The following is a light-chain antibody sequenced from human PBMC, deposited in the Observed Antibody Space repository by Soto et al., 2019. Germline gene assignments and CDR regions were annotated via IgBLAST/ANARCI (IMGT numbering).Light chain of an antibody. CDR3: SSYTSTSTLVL. V-gene: IGLV2-14*03. Sequence: QSALTQPASVSGSPGQSITISCTGTNSDVGGYNYVSWYQLHPGKAPKLLIYDVSDRPSGVSNRFSGSKSGNTASLTISGLQADDEADYFCSSYTSTSTLVLFGGGTQLTVL. CDR2: DVS. J-gene: IGLJ2*01. CDR1: NSDVGGYNY.